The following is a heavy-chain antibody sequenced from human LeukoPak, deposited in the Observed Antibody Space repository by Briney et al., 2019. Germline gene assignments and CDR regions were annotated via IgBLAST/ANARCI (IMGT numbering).Heavy chain of an antibody. CDR1: GFTFSSYG. D-gene: IGHD6-19*01. CDR2: IWYDGSNK. J-gene: IGHJ4*02. CDR3: ASSRIAVAGPSDY. Sequence: AGGSLRLSCAASGFTFSSYGMHWVRQAPGKGLEWVAVIWYDGSNKYYADSVKGRFTISRDNSKNTLYLQMNSLRAEDTAVYYCASSRIAVAGPSDYWGQGTLVTVSS. V-gene: IGHV3-33*01.